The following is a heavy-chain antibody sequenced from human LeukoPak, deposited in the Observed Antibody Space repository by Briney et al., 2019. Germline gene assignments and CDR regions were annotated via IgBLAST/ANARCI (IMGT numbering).Heavy chain of an antibody. D-gene: IGHD1-14*01. CDR3: ARRGGTPFYDY. Sequence: GESLKISCKGSGYSFASYWIAWVRQMPGKGLEWMGIIYPGDSDTRYSPSFQGQVTFSADRSKDTAYLRWRSLKASDTAMYYCARRGGTPFYDYWGQGTLVTVSP. CDR1: GYSFASYW. V-gene: IGHV5-51*01. J-gene: IGHJ4*02. CDR2: IYPGDSDT.